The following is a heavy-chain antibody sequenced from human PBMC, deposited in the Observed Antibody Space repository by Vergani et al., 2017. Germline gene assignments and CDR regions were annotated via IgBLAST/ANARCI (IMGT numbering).Heavy chain of an antibody. V-gene: IGHV3-73*02. J-gene: IGHJ6*03. CDR1: GFTFSGSA. CDR2: IRDKTYNYAT. Sequence: EVQLVESGGGLVQPGGSLTLSCAASGFTFSGSAMHWVRQTSGKGLEWIGRIRDKTYNYATAYAVSVKGRFIIYRDDSTKTAYLQMNRLTIADTAVYYCYYDVWAGDESGDVWGKGTTVTVSS. CDR3: YYDVWAGDESGDV. D-gene: IGHD3-9*01.